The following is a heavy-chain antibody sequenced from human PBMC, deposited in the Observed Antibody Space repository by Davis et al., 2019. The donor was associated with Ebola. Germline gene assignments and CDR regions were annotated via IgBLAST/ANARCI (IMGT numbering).Heavy chain of an antibody. CDR2: ISGSGGST. CDR1: GFTFSSYA. Sequence: GGSLRLSCAASGFTFSSYAMSWVRQAPGKGLEWVSAISGSGGSTYYADSVKGRFTISRDNSKNTLYLQMNSLRAEDTAVYCCATTSSGGSSGFDYWGQGTLVTVSS. CDR3: ATTSSGGSSGFDY. D-gene: IGHD2-15*01. J-gene: IGHJ4*02. V-gene: IGHV3-23*01.